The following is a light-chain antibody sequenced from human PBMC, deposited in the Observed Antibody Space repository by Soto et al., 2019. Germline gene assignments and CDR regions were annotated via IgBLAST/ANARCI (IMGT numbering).Light chain of an antibody. Sequence: QSVLTQPASVSGSPGQSITISCTGTSSDGGSYKLVSWYQQHPGKAPKLMIYEGSKRPSGVSNRFSGSKSVNTASLTISGRQAEDEADYYCCSYAGSLYVFGTGTQLTVL. J-gene: IGLJ1*01. CDR1: SSDGGSYKL. CDR3: CSYAGSLYV. V-gene: IGLV2-23*01. CDR2: EGS.